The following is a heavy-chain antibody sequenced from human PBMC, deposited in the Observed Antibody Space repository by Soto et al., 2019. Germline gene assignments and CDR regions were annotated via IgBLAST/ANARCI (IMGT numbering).Heavy chain of an antibody. Sequence: VGSLRLSCAASGVSFSTYWMSWGGQAPGKGLEWVSIISGGGTTTHYVDSVKGRFTISRDSSNDTLYLQMNSLGVEDTAVYYSAKARLYSSPFDHRGQGTLVTVCS. CDR2: ISGGGTTT. D-gene: IGHD6-19*01. V-gene: IGHV3-23*01. CDR1: GVSFSTYW. CDR3: AKARLYSSPFDH. J-gene: IGHJ4*02.